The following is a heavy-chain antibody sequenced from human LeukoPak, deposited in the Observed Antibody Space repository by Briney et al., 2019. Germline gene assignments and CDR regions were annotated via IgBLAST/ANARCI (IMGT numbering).Heavy chain of an antibody. D-gene: IGHD3-22*01. CDR3: AKNYYDSSGYSIVFDY. CDR2: ISGGGGNM. Sequence: GGSLRLSCAASGFTFSSYAMSWVRQAPGRRLEWVSVISGGGGNMYYADSVKGRFTISRDNSKNTLYLQMNSLRAEDTAVYYCAKNYYDSSGYSIVFDYWGQGTLVTVSS. V-gene: IGHV3-23*01. CDR1: GFTFSSYA. J-gene: IGHJ4*02.